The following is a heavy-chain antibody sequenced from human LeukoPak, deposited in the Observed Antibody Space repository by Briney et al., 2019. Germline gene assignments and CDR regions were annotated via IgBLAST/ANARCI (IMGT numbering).Heavy chain of an antibody. CDR2: ICWDDDK. D-gene: IGHD4-11*01. V-gene: IGHV2-5*02. J-gene: IGHJ4*02. CDR3: AHRRAATTGKTFDY. Sequence: ESGPTVVKPTQTLTLTCTFFGFSLSTSGVGVGCIVHPPGKALGWIALICWDDDKPYRPSLKSRLTITKDPSKNHVVLTMTNMDPVDTATYYCAHRRAATTGKTFDYWGQGTLVTVSS. CDR1: GFSLSTSGVG.